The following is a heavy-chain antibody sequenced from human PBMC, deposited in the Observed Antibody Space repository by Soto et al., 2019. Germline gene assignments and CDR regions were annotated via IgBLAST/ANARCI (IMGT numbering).Heavy chain of an antibody. Sequence: EVQLVESGGGLVQPGGSLSLSCAASGFTVSSNYMSWVRQAPGKGLEWVSVIYGGGSTYYADSVKGRFTISRDNSKKTLYLQMNSLRAEDTAVYYCARDVPGTIDYWGQGTLVTVSS. J-gene: IGHJ4*02. CDR3: ARDVPGTIDY. D-gene: IGHD3-10*02. CDR1: GFTVSSNY. V-gene: IGHV3-66*01. CDR2: IYGGGST.